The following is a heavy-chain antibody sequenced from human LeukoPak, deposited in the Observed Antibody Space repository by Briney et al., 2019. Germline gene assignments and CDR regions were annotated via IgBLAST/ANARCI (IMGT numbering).Heavy chain of an antibody. D-gene: IGHD3/OR15-3a*01. Sequence: ASVTVSFKASGYTFTVYYMHWVRQAPGQGLEWMGWINPNSGGTNYTQKFQGRVTITTDTSISTPYMELSRLRSDDTAVYYCARGWTRSLFDYWGQGTLVTVSS. V-gene: IGHV1-2*02. J-gene: IGHJ4*02. CDR1: GYTFTVYY. CDR3: ARGWTRSLFDY. CDR2: INPNSGGT.